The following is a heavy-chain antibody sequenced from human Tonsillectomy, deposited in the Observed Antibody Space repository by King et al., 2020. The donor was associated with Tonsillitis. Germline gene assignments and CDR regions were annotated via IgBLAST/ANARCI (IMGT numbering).Heavy chain of an antibody. CDR2: IYYSGGT. CDR3: ARHFSGWLFDY. D-gene: IGHD6-19*01. J-gene: IGHJ4*02. V-gene: IGHV4-30-4*01. CDR1: GGSISSGDYY. Sequence: VQLQELGPGLVKPSQTLSLTCTVSGGSISSGDYYWSWIRQPPGKGLEWIGYIYYSGGTYYNPSLKSRISISIDTSKNLFSLNLSSVTAADTAVYFCARHFSGWLFDYWGQGTLVTVSS.